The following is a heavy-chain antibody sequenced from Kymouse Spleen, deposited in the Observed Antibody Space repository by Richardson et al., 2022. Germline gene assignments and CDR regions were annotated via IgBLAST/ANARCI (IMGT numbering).Heavy chain of an antibody. V-gene: IGHV4-39*01. D-gene: IGHD1-26*01. Sequence: QLQLQESGPGLVKPSETLSLTCTVSGGSISSSSYYWGWIRQPPGKGLEWIGSIYYSGSTYYNPSLKSRVTISVDTSKNQFSLKLSSVTAADTAVYYCARQGWELLPFDYWGQGTLVTVSS. CDR3: ARQGWELLPFDY. J-gene: IGHJ4*02. CDR1: GGSISSSSYY. CDR2: IYYSGST.